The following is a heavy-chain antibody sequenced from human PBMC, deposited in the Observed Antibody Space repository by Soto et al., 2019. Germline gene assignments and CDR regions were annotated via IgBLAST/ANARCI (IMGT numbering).Heavy chain of an antibody. V-gene: IGHV3-23*01. J-gene: IGHJ6*03. CDR3: AKGFGGSRTYAFFYMGV. D-gene: IGHD3-10*01. CDR1: GFTFRSYA. CDR2: MSGSGSAT. Sequence: GGSLRLCCASSGFTFRSYAMSWVRQTPRKGLEWVSVMSGSGSATYYADSVKGRFTISRDNSKNALYLQMNSLGAEDTAVYYCAKGFGGSRTYAFFYMGVCGKGTTVTVSS.